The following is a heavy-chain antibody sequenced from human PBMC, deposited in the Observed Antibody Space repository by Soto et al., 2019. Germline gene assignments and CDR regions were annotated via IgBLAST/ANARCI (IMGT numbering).Heavy chain of an antibody. J-gene: IGHJ3*02. Sequence: EVQLLESGGDLVQPGGALRLSCVASGFSFSDQAMTWVRQAPGKGLEWISGISASGGSIYYSDSVKGRFTISRDDSEIRLHLQMNNLRAEDTAVYFCAKVGPFFYDTTGRGSAFDIWGQGTMVTVS. CDR1: GFSFSDQA. D-gene: IGHD3-22*01. CDR3: AKVGPFFYDTTGRGSAFDI. V-gene: IGHV3-23*01. CDR2: ISASGGSI.